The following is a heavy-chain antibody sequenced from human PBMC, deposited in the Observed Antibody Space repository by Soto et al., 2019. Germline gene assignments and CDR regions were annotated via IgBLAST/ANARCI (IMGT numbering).Heavy chain of an antibody. CDR3: ARGHASTYDILPGYYPGLEF. Sequence: QVQLVQSGAEVKKPGASVKVFCKASGYTFTNYYMHWVRQAPGQGLEWMGIINPTGGSTSYAQKFQGRVTTTRDTSTSTMYMELSTLKSEDTAVYYCARGHASTYDILPGYYPGLEFWGQGTLVTVSS. J-gene: IGHJ4*02. V-gene: IGHV1-46*01. CDR2: INPTGGST. D-gene: IGHD3-9*01. CDR1: GYTFTNYY.